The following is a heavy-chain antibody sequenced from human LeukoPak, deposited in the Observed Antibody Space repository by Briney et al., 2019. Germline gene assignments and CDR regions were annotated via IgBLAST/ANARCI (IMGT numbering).Heavy chain of an antibody. Sequence: SETLSLTCAVYGGSFSGYNWSWIRQPPGKGLEWIGEINHSGSTNYNSSLKSRVTISVDTSKNQFSLRLSSVTAADTAVYYCARTLRYFDWLPAGETDYWGQGTLVTVSS. CDR2: INHSGST. CDR3: ARTLRYFDWLPAGETDY. CDR1: GGSFSGYN. V-gene: IGHV4-34*01. D-gene: IGHD3-9*01. J-gene: IGHJ4*02.